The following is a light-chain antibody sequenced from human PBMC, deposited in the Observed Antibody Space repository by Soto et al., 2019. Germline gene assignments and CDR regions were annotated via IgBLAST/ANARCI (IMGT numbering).Light chain of an antibody. Sequence: EIVLTQSPGTLSLSPGERATLSCRASQSVSSNYLAWYQQKPAQAPRLLIYGASSRATGIPARFSGSGSGTDFTLTISRLEPEDFAVYYCQHYSGSPPTTFGQGTRLEIE. CDR3: QHYSGSPPTT. V-gene: IGKV3-20*01. CDR2: GAS. J-gene: IGKJ5*01. CDR1: QSVSSNY.